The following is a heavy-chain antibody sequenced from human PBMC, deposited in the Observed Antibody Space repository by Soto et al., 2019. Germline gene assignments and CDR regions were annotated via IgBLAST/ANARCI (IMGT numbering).Heavy chain of an antibody. J-gene: IGHJ4*02. CDR3: AHIALFRGSGTGPRYYFDY. V-gene: IGHV2-5*02. CDR1: GFSLNTTGLG. Sequence: QITLKESGPTLVKPKETLTLICTFSGFSLNTTGLGVGWIRQPPGKALEWLAIISWDGDERYTPSLKSRLSITKDTSKNQAVLTVTNMDPVDRATYYCAHIALFRGSGTGPRYYFDYWGQGTLVTASS. D-gene: IGHD3-10*01. CDR2: ISWDGDE.